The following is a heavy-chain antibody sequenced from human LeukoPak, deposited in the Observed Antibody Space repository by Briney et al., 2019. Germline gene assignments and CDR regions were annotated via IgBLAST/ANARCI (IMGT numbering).Heavy chain of an antibody. CDR3: ARRFCSGGSCYSDNWFDP. Sequence: SETLSLTCTVSGGSISSSSYYWGWIRQPPGKGLEWIGSIYYSGSTYYNPSLKSRVTISVDTSKNQFSLKLSSVTAADTAVYYCARRFCSGGSCYSDNWFDPWGQGTLVTVSS. V-gene: IGHV4-39*01. D-gene: IGHD2-15*01. CDR1: GGSISSSSYY. CDR2: IYYSGST. J-gene: IGHJ5*02.